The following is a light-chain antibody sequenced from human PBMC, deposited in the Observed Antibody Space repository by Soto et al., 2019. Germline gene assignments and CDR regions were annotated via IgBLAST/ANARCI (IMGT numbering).Light chain of an antibody. CDR1: SSDVGGYNY. V-gene: IGLV2-14*01. CDR2: DVS. J-gene: IGLJ2*01. Sequence: QSALTQPASVSGSPGQSITISCTGTSSDVGGYNYVSWYQQHPGKAPKLMIYDVSNRPSGVSNRFSGSKSGNTASLTISGLHAEDEADYYCSSYTSSSTLGHVVFGGGTQLTVL. CDR3: SSYTSSSTLGHVV.